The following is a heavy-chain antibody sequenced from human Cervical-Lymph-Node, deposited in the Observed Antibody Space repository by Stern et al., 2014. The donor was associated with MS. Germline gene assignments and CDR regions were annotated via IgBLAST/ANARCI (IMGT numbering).Heavy chain of an antibody. J-gene: IGHJ4*02. D-gene: IGHD5-12*01. V-gene: IGHV4-59*01. Sequence: QVQLQESGPGLVRPSETLSLTCTVSGGSINSYNWGWIRQPPGKGLEWIGYIYYNGRTNYNPSLKSRVTISIDTSKNQFSLKLNSVTATDTAVYYCARRSGYNSYYFDSWGQGTLVTVSS. CDR3: ARRSGYNSYYFDS. CDR1: GGSINSYN. CDR2: IYYNGRT.